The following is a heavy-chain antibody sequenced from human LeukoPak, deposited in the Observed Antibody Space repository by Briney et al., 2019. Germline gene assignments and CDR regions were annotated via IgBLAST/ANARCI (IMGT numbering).Heavy chain of an antibody. CDR1: GFTFDHFG. Sequence: PGGSLRLSCTASGFTFDHFGMSWVRQAPGKGLEWVSAVTGSATTTSYPDSVKGRFTVSRDNSQSLLSLQMDSLGAEDTAIYYCVKHARVGTSTAFEVWGQGTLVTVSS. V-gene: IGHV3-23*01. CDR2: VTGSATTT. J-gene: IGHJ3*01. CDR3: VKHARVGTSTAFEV. D-gene: IGHD1-26*01.